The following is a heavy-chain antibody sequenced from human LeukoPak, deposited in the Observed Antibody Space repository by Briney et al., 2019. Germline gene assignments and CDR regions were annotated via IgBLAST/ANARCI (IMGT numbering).Heavy chain of an antibody. CDR3: ARVIVWFGESDAFDI. CDR1: GFTVSSNY. CDR2: IYSGGST. Sequence: PGGSLRLSCAASGFTVSSNYMSWGRQAPGKGLEWVSVIYSGGSTYYADSVKGRFTISRDNSKNTLYLQMNSLRAEDTAVYYCARVIVWFGESDAFDIWGQGTMVTVSS. D-gene: IGHD3-10*01. V-gene: IGHV3-66*01. J-gene: IGHJ3*02.